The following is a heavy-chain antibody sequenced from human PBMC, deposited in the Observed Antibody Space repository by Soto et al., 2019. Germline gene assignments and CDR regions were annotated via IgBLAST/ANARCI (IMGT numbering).Heavy chain of an antibody. V-gene: IGHV3-33*01. CDR2: IWYDGSNK. Sequence: PGGSLRLSCAASGFTFSSYGMHWVRQAPGKGLEWVAVIWYDGSNKYYADSVKGRFTISRDNAKNSLYLQMNSLRAEDTALYHCARVRYCSGGSCYFDGEYYFDYWGQGTLVTVSS. D-gene: IGHD2-15*01. CDR1: GFTFSSYG. CDR3: ARVRYCSGGSCYFDGEYYFDY. J-gene: IGHJ4*02.